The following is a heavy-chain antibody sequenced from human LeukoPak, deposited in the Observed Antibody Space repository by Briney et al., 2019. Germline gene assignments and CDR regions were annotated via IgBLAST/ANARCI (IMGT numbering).Heavy chain of an antibody. CDR3: ARGPLHVVVPAATWFDP. D-gene: IGHD2-2*01. CDR1: GFTFSNYS. CDR2: ISSSSSYI. V-gene: IGHV3-21*01. Sequence: GGSLRLSCAGSGFTFSNYSMNRVRQAPGKGLEWVSSISSSSSYIYYADSVKGRFTVSRDNAKNSLYLQMNSLRAEDTAVYYCARGPLHVVVPAATWFDPWGQGILVTVSS. J-gene: IGHJ5*02.